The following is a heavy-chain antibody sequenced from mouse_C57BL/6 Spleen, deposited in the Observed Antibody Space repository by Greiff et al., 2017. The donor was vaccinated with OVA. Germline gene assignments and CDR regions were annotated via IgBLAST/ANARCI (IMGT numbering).Heavy chain of an antibody. V-gene: IGHV1-69*01. CDR3: ARGTLYDFDY. CDR2: IDPSDSYT. J-gene: IGHJ2*01. D-gene: IGHD2-14*01. CDR1: GYTFTSYW. Sequence: QVQLQQPGAELVMPGASVKLSCKASGYTFTSYWMHWVKQRPGQGLEWIGEIDPSDSYTNYNQKFKGKSTLTVDKSSSTAYMQLSSLTSEDSAVYYCARGTLYDFDYWGQGTTRTVSS.